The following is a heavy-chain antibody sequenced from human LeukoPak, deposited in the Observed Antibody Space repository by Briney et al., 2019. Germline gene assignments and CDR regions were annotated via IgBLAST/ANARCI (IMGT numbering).Heavy chain of an antibody. CDR2: IYSGGST. V-gene: IGHV3-53*01. CDR3: ARDRAAAGTN. D-gene: IGHD6-13*01. CDR1: GFTVSSNY. Sequence: GGSLRLSCAASGFTVSSNYMSWVRQAPGEGLEWVSVIYSGGSTYYADSVKGRFTIYRDNSKNTLYLQMNSLRAEDTAVYYCARDRAAAGTNWGQGTLVTVSS. J-gene: IGHJ4*02.